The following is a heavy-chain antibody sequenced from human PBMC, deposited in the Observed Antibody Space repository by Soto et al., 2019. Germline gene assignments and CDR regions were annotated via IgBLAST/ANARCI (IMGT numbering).Heavy chain of an antibody. D-gene: IGHD5-18*01. J-gene: IGHJ3*02. V-gene: IGHV3-9*01. CDR1: GFTFDDYA. CDR2: ISWNSGSI. CDR3: AKGRGYSYGRNDAFDI. Sequence: PGGSLRLSCAASGFTFDDYATHWFRQAPGKGLEWVSGISWNSGSIGYADSVKGRFTISRYNAKNSLYLQMNSLRAEDTALYYCAKGRGYSYGRNDAFDIWGQGTMVTVSS.